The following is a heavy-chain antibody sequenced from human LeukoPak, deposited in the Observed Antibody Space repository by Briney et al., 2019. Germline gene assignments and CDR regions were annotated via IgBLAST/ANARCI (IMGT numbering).Heavy chain of an antibody. J-gene: IGHJ4*02. V-gene: IGHV3-9*01. Sequence: GGSLRLSCAASGFTFDDYAMHWVRQAPGKGLEWVSCISWNSGSIGYADSVKGRFTISRDNAKNSLYLQMNSLRAEDTALYYCAKADYGGNSGGLYDYWGQGTLVTLSS. CDR2: ISWNSGSI. CDR1: GFTFDDYA. D-gene: IGHD4-23*01. CDR3: AKADYGGNSGGLYDY.